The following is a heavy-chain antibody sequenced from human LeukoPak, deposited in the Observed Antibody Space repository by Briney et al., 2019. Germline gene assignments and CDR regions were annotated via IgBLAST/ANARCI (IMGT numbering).Heavy chain of an antibody. Sequence: GGSLSLSCAASGFTVSSNYMGWVRQAPGKGLEWVSVIYSGGSTYYADSVKGRFTISRDNSKNTLYLQMNSLRAEDTAVYYCARDAPPSYYYDSSGNAWYFDIWGRGTLVTVSS. J-gene: IGHJ2*01. V-gene: IGHV3-66*01. D-gene: IGHD3-22*01. CDR1: GFTVSSNY. CDR3: ARDAPPSYYYDSSGNAWYFDI. CDR2: IYSGGST.